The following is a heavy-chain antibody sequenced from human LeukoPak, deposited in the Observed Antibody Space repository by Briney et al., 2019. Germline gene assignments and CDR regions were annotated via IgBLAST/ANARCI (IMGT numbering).Heavy chain of an antibody. D-gene: IGHD2-15*01. CDR3: ARDSGGRGWFDP. Sequence: GGSLRLSCAASGFTFSSYAMHWVRQAPGKGLEWVAFIRYDGSNKYYADSVKGRFTISRDNAKNSLYLQMNSLRAEDTAVYYCARDSGGRGWFDPWGQGTLVTVSS. J-gene: IGHJ5*02. CDR1: GFTFSSYA. V-gene: IGHV3-30*02. CDR2: IRYDGSNK.